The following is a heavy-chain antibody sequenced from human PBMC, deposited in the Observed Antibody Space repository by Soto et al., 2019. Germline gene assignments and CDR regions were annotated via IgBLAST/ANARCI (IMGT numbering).Heavy chain of an antibody. CDR1: GFTFSGST. CDR3: TRYCNGGHCYVGYGMNDF. J-gene: IGHJ4*02. V-gene: IGHV3-73*01. CDR2: IKTKTDNYAT. D-gene: IGHD2-15*01. Sequence: GGSLRVSCAASGFTFSGSTIHWGRQASGKGLEWLGRIKTKTDNYATAYVASVKGRFTISRDDSKNMGYLQMSSLKTEDTALYYCTRYCNGGHCYVGYGMNDFWGQGTLVTVPS.